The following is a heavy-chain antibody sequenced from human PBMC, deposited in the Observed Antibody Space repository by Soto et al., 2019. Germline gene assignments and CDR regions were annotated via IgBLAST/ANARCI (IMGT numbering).Heavy chain of an antibody. CDR2: ISYDETNK. D-gene: IGHD3-10*01. CDR3: ARTLSGFTYGSRQFYFDY. Sequence: GGSLRLSCAASEFTFSTYPMHWVRQAPGKGLEWVAVISYDETNKYYADSVKGRFTISRDNSKNTLYLQMNNLRADDTAVYYCARTLSGFTYGSRQFYFDYWGQGTLVTVSS. CDR1: EFTFSTYP. J-gene: IGHJ4*02. V-gene: IGHV3-30-3*01.